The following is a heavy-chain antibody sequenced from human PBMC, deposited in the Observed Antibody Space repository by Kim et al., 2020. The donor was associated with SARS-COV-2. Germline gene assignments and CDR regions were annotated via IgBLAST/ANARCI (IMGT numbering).Heavy chain of an antibody. CDR1: GGSISSSSYY. J-gene: IGHJ4*02. V-gene: IGHV4-39*01. CDR2: IYYSGST. CDR3: ARHYIAVAGPRVRYFDY. Sequence: SETLSLTCTVSGGSISSSSYYWGWIRQPPGKGLEWIGSIYYSGSTYYNPSLKSRVTISVDTSKNQFSLKLSSVTAADTAVYYCARHYIAVAGPRVRYFDYWGQGTLVTVSS. D-gene: IGHD6-19*01.